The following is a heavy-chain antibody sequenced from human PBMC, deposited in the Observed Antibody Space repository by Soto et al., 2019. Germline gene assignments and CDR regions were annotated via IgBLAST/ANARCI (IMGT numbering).Heavy chain of an antibody. CDR3: ARAYDSSGDY. V-gene: IGHV4-39*01. Sequence: SDTLSLTCTVSGGSISTSSYFWGWIRQPPGKGLEWIGSIYYSGSTYYNPSLKSRVTISVDTSKNQFSLKLSSVTAADTAVYYCARAYDSSGDYWGKGTLVTVS. J-gene: IGHJ4*02. CDR1: GGSISTSSYF. D-gene: IGHD3-22*01. CDR2: IYYSGST.